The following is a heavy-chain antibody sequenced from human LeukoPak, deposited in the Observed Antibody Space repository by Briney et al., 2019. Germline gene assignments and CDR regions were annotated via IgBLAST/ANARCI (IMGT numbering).Heavy chain of an antibody. V-gene: IGHV1-46*01. CDR3: ARERCSSTSCSSWFDP. J-gene: IGHJ5*02. Sequence: GASVKVSCKASGYTFTCYYMHWVRQAPGQGLEWMGIINPSGGSTSYAQKFQGRVTMTRDTSASTAYMELSSLRSEDTAVYYCARERCSSTSCSSWFDPWGQGTLVTVSS. D-gene: IGHD2-2*01. CDR1: GYTFTCYY. CDR2: INPSGGST.